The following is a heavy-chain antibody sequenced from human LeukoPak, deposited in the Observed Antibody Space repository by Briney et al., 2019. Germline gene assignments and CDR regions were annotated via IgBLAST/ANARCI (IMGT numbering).Heavy chain of an antibody. V-gene: IGHV4-30-4*01. D-gene: IGHD2-2*01. CDR1: AGSMNSGDAY. CDR3: ARDRSASYYLYYGLDV. Sequence: SETLSLTCTVCAGSMNSGDAYWAWIRQPPGTSLEWVEYIRYSGTTYYNPSVKSRVTISVATSKNQFSLKVNSVTAADTAVYYCARDRSASYYLYYGLDVWGQGTTVTVSS. CDR2: IRYSGTT. J-gene: IGHJ6*02.